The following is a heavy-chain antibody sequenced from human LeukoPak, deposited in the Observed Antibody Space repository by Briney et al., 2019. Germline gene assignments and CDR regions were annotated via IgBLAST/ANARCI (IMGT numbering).Heavy chain of an antibody. J-gene: IGHJ4*02. CDR2: VYHSGST. D-gene: IGHD1-20*01. Sequence: PSETLSLTCAVSGYSISSCYHWGWIRQPPGKGLEWLGSVYHSGSTFYNPSLRSRVTMSVDTSQNQFSLMLSSVTATDTAVYYCVRFITGSIADYWGQGTLVTVSS. CDR1: GYSISSCYH. CDR3: VRFITGSIADY. V-gene: IGHV4-38-2*01.